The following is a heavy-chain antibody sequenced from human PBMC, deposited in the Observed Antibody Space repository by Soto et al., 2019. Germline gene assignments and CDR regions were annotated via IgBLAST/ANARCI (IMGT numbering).Heavy chain of an antibody. CDR3: AKDLADYYDSSGYYYFDY. CDR2: ISGSGGST. J-gene: IGHJ4*02. V-gene: IGHV3-23*01. CDR1: GFTFSSYA. Sequence: GSLRLSCAASGFTFSSYAMSWVRQAPGKGLEWVSAISGSGGSTYYADSVKGRFTISRDNSKNTLYLQMNSLRAEDTAVYYCAKDLADYYDSSGYYYFDYWGQGTLVTVSS. D-gene: IGHD3-22*01.